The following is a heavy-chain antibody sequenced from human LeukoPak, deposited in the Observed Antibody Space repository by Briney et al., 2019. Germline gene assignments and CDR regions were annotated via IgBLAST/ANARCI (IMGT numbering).Heavy chain of an antibody. D-gene: IGHD5-12*01. V-gene: IGHV4-61*08. J-gene: IGHJ6*03. Sequence: PSETLSLTCAVSGGSISRSGYSWSWIRQPPGKGLEWIGYIYYSGSTNYNPSLKSRVTISVDTSKSQFSLKLNSVTAADTAVYYCARGRYSGYPNLFYMDAGGEGTTVTVSS. CDR2: IYYSGST. CDR3: ARGRYSGYPNLFYMDA. CDR1: GGSISRSGYS.